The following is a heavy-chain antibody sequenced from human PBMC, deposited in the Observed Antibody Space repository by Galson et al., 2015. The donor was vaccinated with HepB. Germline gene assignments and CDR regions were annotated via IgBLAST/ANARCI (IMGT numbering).Heavy chain of an antibody. J-gene: IGHJ5*02. Sequence: QSGAEVKKPGESLKISCKGSGYSFTSYWIGWVRQMPGKGLEWMGRIDPSDSYTNYSPSFQGHVTISADKSISTAYLQWSSLKASDTAMYYCASEVYSGSGFDPWGQGTLVTVSS. CDR1: GYSFTSYW. V-gene: IGHV5-10-1*01. D-gene: IGHD1-26*01. CDR2: IDPSDSYT. CDR3: ASEVYSGSGFDP.